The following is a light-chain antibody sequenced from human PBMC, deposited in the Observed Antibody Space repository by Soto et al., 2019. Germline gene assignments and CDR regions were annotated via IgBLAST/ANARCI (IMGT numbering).Light chain of an antibody. V-gene: IGLV2-14*03. CDR3: TSYSRTSTWV. J-gene: IGLJ2*01. Sequence: QPVLTQPASVSGSPGQSITISCTGTGSDVGGYNFVSWSQHHPGKAPKLIIYDVTNRPSGVSYRFSGSKSGNTASLTISGIQAEYEADYYCTSYSRTSTWVFGGGTKLTVL. CDR2: DVT. CDR1: GSDVGGYNF.